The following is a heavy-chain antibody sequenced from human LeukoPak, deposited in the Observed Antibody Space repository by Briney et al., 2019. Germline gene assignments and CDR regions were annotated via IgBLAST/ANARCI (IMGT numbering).Heavy chain of an antibody. CDR3: AKVEWKPFNFDY. CDR1: GFTFSSHA. V-gene: IGHV3-30-3*01. CDR2: TSYDETNR. J-gene: IGHJ4*02. Sequence: PGGSLRLSCAASGFTFSSHAMHWVRQAPGKGLEWVAVTSYDETNRFYADSVKGRFTISRDNSKNTLYLQMDSLRAEDTAVYYCAKVEWKPFNFDYWGQGTLVTVSS. D-gene: IGHD1-1*01.